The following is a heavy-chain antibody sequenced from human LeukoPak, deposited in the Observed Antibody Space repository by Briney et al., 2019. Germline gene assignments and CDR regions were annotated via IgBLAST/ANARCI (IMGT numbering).Heavy chain of an antibody. J-gene: IGHJ4*02. CDR3: ARGWLQIDY. D-gene: IGHD5-24*01. V-gene: IGHV4-34*01. CDR2: INHSGST. Sequence: SETLSLTCAVYGGSFSGYYWSWIRQPPGKGLEWIGEINHSGSTNYNPSLKSRVTISVDTSKNQFSLKLSSVTPEDTAVYYCARGWLQIDYWGQGTLVTVSS. CDR1: GGSFSGYY.